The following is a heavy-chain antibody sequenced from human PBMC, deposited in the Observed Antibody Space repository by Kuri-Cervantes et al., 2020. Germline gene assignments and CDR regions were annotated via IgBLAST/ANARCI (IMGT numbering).Heavy chain of an antibody. D-gene: IGHD2-15*01. CDR3: ARDPLGYCTGGSCTLHGMDV. CDR1: GFTFSSYG. CDR2: IWYDGSNK. J-gene: IGHJ6*02. V-gene: IGHV3-33*01. Sequence: GGSLRLSCAASGFTFSSYGMHWVRQAPGKGLEWVAVIWYDGSNKYYADSVKGRFTISRDNSKNTLFLQMNSLRAEDTAVYYCARDPLGYCTGGSCTLHGMDVWGQGTRVTVSS.